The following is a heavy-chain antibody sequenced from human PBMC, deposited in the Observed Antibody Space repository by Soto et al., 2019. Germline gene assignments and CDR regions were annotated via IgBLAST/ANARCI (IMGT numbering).Heavy chain of an antibody. V-gene: IGHV1-69*01. CDR3: ARVNELLWFGELFHYYFDY. CDR2: IIPIFGTA. D-gene: IGHD3-10*01. J-gene: IGHJ4*02. CDR1: GGTFNSYA. Sequence: QVQLVQSGAEVKKPGSSVKVSCKASGGTFNSYAISWVRQAPGQGLEWMGGIIPIFGTANYAQKFQGRVTITADESTSTAYMELSSLRSEDTAVYYCARVNELLWFGELFHYYFDYWGQGTLVTVSS.